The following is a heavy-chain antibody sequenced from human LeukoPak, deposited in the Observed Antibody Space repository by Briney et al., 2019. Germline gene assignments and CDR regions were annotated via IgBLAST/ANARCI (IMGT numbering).Heavy chain of an antibody. J-gene: IGHJ2*01. CDR1: GGTFSSYT. CDR3: AGLHGDYGWYFDL. CDR2: IIPILGIA. Sequence: SVKVSCKASGGTFSSYTISWVRQAPGQGLEWMGRIIPILGIANYAQKFQGRVTITADKSTSTAYMELSSLRSEDTAVYYCAGLHGDYGWYFDLWGRGTLVTVSS. V-gene: IGHV1-69*02. D-gene: IGHD4-17*01.